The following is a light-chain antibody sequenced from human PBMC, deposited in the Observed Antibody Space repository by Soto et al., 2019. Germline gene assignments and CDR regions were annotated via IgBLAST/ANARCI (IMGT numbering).Light chain of an antibody. CDR2: LNSDGSH. J-gene: IGLJ2*01. CDR1: SGHNNYA. CDR3: QTWGSGNVV. Sequence: QPVLTQSPSASASLGASVKLTCTLSSGHNNYAIAWHQQQPEKGPRYLMRLNSDGSHSKGDGIPDRFSGSSSGAERYLTISSLQSEDEADYYCQTWGSGNVVFGGGTKVTVL. V-gene: IGLV4-69*01.